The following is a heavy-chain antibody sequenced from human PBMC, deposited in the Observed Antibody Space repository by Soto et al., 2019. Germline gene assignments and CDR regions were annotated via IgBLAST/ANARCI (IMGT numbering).Heavy chain of an antibody. V-gene: IGHV3-23*01. CDR2: ISGSGGST. J-gene: IGHJ4*02. Sequence: GGSLRLSCAASGFTFSSYAMSWVRQAPGKGLEWVSAISGSGGSTYYADSVKGRFTISRDNSKNTLYLQMNSLRAEDTAVYYCAKAPAYYYGSGSYYNWDYWGQGTLVTVSS. CDR3: AKAPAYYYGSGSYYNWDY. CDR1: GFTFSSYA. D-gene: IGHD3-10*01.